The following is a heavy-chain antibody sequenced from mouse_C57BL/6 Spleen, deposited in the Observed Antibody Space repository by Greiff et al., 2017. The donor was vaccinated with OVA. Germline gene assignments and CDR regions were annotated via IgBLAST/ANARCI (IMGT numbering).Heavy chain of an antibody. V-gene: IGHV5-4*01. D-gene: IGHD1-1*02. J-gene: IGHJ4*01. CDR2: ISDGGSYT. Sequence: EVQLVESGGGLVKPGGSLKLSCAASGFTFSSYAMSWVRQTPEKRLEWVATISDGGSYTYYPDNVKGRVTISRDNAKNNLYLQMSHLKSEDTAMYYCARKAPGSGYAMDYWGQGTSVTVSS. CDR1: GFTFSSYA. CDR3: ARKAPGSGYAMDY.